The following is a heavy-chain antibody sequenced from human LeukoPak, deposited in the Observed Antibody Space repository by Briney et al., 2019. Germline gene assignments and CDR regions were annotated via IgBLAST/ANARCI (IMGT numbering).Heavy chain of an antibody. CDR2: INHSGST. CDR1: GGSFSGYY. CDR3: ARTTEGGYTYDYFYYYMDV. D-gene: IGHD5-18*01. J-gene: IGHJ6*03. Sequence: SETLSLTCAVSGGSFSGYYWSWIRQPPGKGLEWIGEINHSGSTNYNPSLKSRVTISVDTSKNQFSLKLSSVTAVDTAVYYCARTTEGGYTYDYFYYYMDVWGKGTTVTISS. V-gene: IGHV4-34*01.